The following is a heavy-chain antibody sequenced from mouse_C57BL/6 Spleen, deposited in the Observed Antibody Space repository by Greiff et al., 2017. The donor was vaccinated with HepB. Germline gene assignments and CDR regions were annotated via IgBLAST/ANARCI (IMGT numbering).Heavy chain of an antibody. J-gene: IGHJ2*01. D-gene: IGHD4-1*01. Sequence: EVMLVESGGGLVKPGGSLKLSCAASGFTFSSYAMSWVRQTPEKRLEWVATISDGGSYTYYPDNVKGRFTISRDNAKNNLYLQMSHLKSEDTAMYYCARDALNWLDYWGQGTTLTVSS. CDR3: ARDALNWLDY. CDR2: ISDGGSYT. V-gene: IGHV5-4*01. CDR1: GFTFSSYA.